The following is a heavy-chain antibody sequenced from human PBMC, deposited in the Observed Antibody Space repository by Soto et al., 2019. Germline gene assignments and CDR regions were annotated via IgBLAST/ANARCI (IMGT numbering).Heavy chain of an antibody. D-gene: IGHD3-10*01. Sequence: EVQLVESGGGLVQPGGSLTLSCAASGFAFTTYWFHWVRQGPGKGLVWVSRINGDGSSTWYADSVKGRLTISRDNAKNTLYLQMNSLRAEDTAVYYCAREMLGSVLRTPDHWGQGTLVTVSS. J-gene: IGHJ4*02. V-gene: IGHV3-74*01. CDR2: INGDGSST. CDR1: GFAFTTYW. CDR3: AREMLGSVLRTPDH.